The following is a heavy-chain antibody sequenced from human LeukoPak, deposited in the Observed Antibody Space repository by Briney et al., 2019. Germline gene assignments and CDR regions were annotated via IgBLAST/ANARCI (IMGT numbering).Heavy chain of an antibody. J-gene: IGHJ6*03. CDR3: ATGSGYIYYYYYMDV. CDR1: GYTFTSYG. V-gene: IGHV1-2*02. D-gene: IGHD3-22*01. Sequence: ASVKVSCKASGYTFTSYGISWVRQAPGQGLEWMGWINPNSGGTNYAQKFQGRVTMTRDTSISTAYMELSRLRSDDTAVYYCATGSGYIYYYYYMDVWGKGTTVTVSS. CDR2: INPNSGGT.